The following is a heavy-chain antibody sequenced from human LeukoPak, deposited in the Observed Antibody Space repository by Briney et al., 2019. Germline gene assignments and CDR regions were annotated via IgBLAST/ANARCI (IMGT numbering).Heavy chain of an antibody. J-gene: IGHJ2*01. CDR2: ITGSSTWT. V-gene: IGHV3-23*01. CDR3: ARELFSLGTGYFDL. D-gene: IGHD7-27*01. CDR1: GFTFGTYG. Sequence: PGGSLRLSCEASGFTFGTYGMTWVRQAPGKGLEWVSGITGSSTWTYYGDSVRGRFTISRDNSKNTLHLQMNNLTADDTAIYYCARELFSLGTGYFDLWGRGTLVTVSS.